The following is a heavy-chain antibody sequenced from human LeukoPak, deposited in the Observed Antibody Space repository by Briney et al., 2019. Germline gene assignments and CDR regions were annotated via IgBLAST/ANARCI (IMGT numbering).Heavy chain of an antibody. J-gene: IGHJ6*03. Sequence: PGGSLRLSCAASGFTFSGSAIHGVGGASGKGLEGFGRFRSKANSYATAYGASVKGRFTISRDDSKNTAYLQMNSLKTEDTAVYYCTTTSGITMVRGGFYYYYYYMDVWGKGTTVTISS. CDR1: GFTFSGSA. CDR2: FRSKANSYAT. CDR3: TTTSGITMVRGGFYYYYYYMDV. V-gene: IGHV3-73*01. D-gene: IGHD3-10*01.